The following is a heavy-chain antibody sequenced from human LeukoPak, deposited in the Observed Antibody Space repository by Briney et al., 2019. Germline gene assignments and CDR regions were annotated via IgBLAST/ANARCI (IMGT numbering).Heavy chain of an antibody. CDR1: GLILSGYW. CDR2: INGDASST. V-gene: IGHV3-74*01. J-gene: IGHJ4*02. D-gene: IGHD5-18*01. Sequence: GGSLRVSCAASGLILSGYWMHWVRQAPGKGLVWVSRINGDASSTSYADSVKGRFTISRDNAKSTLYLQMNSLRVEDTAVYYCARARGNTYGYFEYWGQGTLVTVSS. CDR3: ARARGNTYGYFEY.